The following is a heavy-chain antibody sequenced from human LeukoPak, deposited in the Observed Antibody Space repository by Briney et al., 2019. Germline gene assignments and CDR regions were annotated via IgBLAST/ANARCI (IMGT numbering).Heavy chain of an antibody. CDR2: INDDGSDT. Sequence: GGSLRLSCAASGFTFSSYWMSWVRQAPGKRPVWVSRINDDGSDTIYADSVRGRFTISRDDAENTVYLQMNNLRAEDTAVYYCVRGGPSTWSWGQGTLVTVSS. J-gene: IGHJ5*02. V-gene: IGHV3-74*01. D-gene: IGHD2-15*01. CDR1: GFTFSSYW. CDR3: VRGGPSTWS.